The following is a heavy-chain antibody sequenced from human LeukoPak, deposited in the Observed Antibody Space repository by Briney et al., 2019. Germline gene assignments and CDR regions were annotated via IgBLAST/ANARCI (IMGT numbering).Heavy chain of an antibody. D-gene: IGHD2-15*01. V-gene: IGHV1-2*02. J-gene: IGHJ4*02. CDR2: INPNSGGT. CDR3: ARMPLGYCSGGSCYYFDY. Sequence: ASVKVSCKASGYTFTGYYMHWVRQAPGQGLEWMGWINPNSGGTNYAQKFQGRVTMTRDTSISTAYMELSRLRSDDTAVYYCARMPLGYCSGGSCYYFDYWGQGTLVTVSS. CDR1: GYTFTGYY.